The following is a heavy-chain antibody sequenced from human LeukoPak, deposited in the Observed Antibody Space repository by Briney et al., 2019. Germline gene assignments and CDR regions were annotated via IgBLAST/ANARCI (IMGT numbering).Heavy chain of an antibody. V-gene: IGHV1-2*02. CDR2: INPNSGGT. CDR3: ARDRCSGGSCFDY. Sequence: GASVKVSCKASGYTFTGYYMHWVRQAPGQGLEWMGGINPNSGGTNYAQKFQGRGTMTRDTSISTAYMELSRLRSDDTAVYYCARDRCSGGSCFDYWGQGTLVTVSS. D-gene: IGHD2-15*01. J-gene: IGHJ4*02. CDR1: GYTFTGYY.